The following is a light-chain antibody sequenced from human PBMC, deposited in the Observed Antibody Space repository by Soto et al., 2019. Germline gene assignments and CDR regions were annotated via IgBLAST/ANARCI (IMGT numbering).Light chain of an antibody. V-gene: IGKV3-20*01. CDR3: QQYGSSGT. Sequence: EIVMTQSPDTLSVSPGERATLSCRAGQGVTTNFAWYQQKPGQAPRLLIYGASNRATGIPDRFSGSGSGTDFTLTISRLEPEDFAVYYCQQYGSSGTFGQGTKVDIK. CDR1: QGVTTN. J-gene: IGKJ1*01. CDR2: GAS.